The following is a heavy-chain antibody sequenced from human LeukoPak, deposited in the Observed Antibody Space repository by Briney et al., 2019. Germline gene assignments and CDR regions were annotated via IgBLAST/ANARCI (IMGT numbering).Heavy chain of an antibody. CDR1: GFTFSTYG. CDR2: IRYVGINK. Sequence: GGSLRLSCAASGFTFSTYGMHWVRQAPGKGLEWVSFIRYVGINKYYADSVKGRFTISRDNSKNTLYLQMNSLRAEDTAVYYRAKAYYYDSSGPDAFDIWGQGTMVTVSS. D-gene: IGHD3-22*01. CDR3: AKAYYYDSSGPDAFDI. J-gene: IGHJ3*02. V-gene: IGHV3-30*02.